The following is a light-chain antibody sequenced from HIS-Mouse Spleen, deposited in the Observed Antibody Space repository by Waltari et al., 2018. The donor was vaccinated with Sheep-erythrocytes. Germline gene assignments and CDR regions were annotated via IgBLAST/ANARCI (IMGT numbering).Light chain of an antibody. CDR1: SSDVGSYNL. J-gene: IGLJ1*01. CDR2: EGS. Sequence: QSALTQPASVSGSPGPSITLSCTGTSSDVGSYNLASWYQQHPGKAPKLMIYEGSKRPSGVSNRFSGSKSGNTASLTISGLQAEDEADYYCCSYAGSSTPYVFGTGTKVTVL. CDR3: CSYAGSSTPYV. V-gene: IGLV2-23*01.